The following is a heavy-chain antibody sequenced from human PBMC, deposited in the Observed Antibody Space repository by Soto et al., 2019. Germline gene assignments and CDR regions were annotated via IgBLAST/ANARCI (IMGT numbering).Heavy chain of an antibody. CDR3: AKAQGTVSYYRYGMDV. J-gene: IGHJ6*02. CDR2: ISGSGGST. V-gene: IGHV3-23*01. Sequence: EVQLLGSGGGLVQPGGSLRLSCAASGFTFSNYAMSWVRQAPGKGLEWVSGISGSGGSTYYVDSVKGRFTISRDNSKNTLYLQMNSLIAEDTAVYYCAKAQGTVSYYRYGMDVWGQGTTVTVSS. D-gene: IGHD2-21*02. CDR1: GFTFSNYA.